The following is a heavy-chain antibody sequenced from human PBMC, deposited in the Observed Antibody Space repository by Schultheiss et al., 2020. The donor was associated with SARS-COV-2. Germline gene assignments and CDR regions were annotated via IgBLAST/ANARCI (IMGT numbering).Heavy chain of an antibody. J-gene: IGHJ5*02. CDR2: INHSGST. V-gene: IGHV4-34*01. Sequence: GSLRLSCAVYGGSFSGYYWSWIRQPPGKGLEWIGEINHSGSTNYNPSLKSRVTISVDTSKNQFSLKLSSVTAADTAVYYCARPSSCSSTSCYQERGFDPWGQGTLVTISS. D-gene: IGHD2-2*01. CDR1: GGSFSGYY. CDR3: ARPSSCSSTSCYQERGFDP.